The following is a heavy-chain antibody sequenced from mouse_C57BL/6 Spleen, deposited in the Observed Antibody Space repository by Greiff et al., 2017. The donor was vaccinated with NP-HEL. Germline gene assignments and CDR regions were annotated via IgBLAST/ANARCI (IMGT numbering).Heavy chain of an antibody. CDR3: ASKGFTTVVPFDY. CDR2: IDPSDSYT. D-gene: IGHD1-1*01. CDR1: GYTFTSYW. V-gene: IGHV1-50*01. Sequence: VQLQQPGAELVKPGASVKLSCKASGYTFTSYWMQWVKQRPGQGLEWIGEIDPSDSYTNYNQKFKGKATLTVDTSSSTAYMQLSSLTSEDSAVYYCASKGFTTVVPFDYWGQGTTLTVSS. J-gene: IGHJ2*01.